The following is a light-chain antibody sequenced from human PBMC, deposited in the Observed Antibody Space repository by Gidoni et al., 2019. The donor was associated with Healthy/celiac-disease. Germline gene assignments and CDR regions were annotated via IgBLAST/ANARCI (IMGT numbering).Light chain of an antibody. CDR3: QQSNSTPIT. V-gene: IGKV1-39*01. CDR1: QSISSY. J-gene: IGKJ3*01. CDR2: AAS. Sequence: DIQMTQSPSSLSASVGDSVTITCRASQSISSYLNWYQQKPGKAPKLLIYAASSLQSGVPSRFSGSGSGTDFTLSISSLQPEDFATYCCQQSNSTPITFGPGTKVHIK.